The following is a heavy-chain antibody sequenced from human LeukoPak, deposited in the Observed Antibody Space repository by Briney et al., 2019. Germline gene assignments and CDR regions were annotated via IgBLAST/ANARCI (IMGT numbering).Heavy chain of an antibody. V-gene: IGHV4-31*03. D-gene: IGHD3-9*01. CDR3: ARGSTYDILTGYYFDY. J-gene: IGHJ4*02. CDR2: IYYSGST. Sequence: SETLSLTCTVSGGSISSGGYYWSWIRQHPGKGLEWIGYIYYSGSTYYNPSLKSRVTISVDTSKNQFSLKLSSVTAADTAVYYCARGSTYDILTGYYFDYWGQGTLVTVSS. CDR1: GGSISSGGYY.